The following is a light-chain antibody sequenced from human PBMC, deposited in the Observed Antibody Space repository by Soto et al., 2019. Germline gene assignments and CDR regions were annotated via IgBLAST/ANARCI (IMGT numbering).Light chain of an antibody. Sequence: QSALTQPASVSGSPGQSITIFCTGTCSDVGGYNYVSWYQQHPGKAPKLMIYDVSNRPSGVSNRFSGSKSGNTASLTISGLQAEDEADYYCSSYTSSSTLYVFGTGTKVTVL. CDR1: CSDVGGYNY. J-gene: IGLJ1*01. CDR3: SSYTSSSTLYV. V-gene: IGLV2-14*01. CDR2: DVS.